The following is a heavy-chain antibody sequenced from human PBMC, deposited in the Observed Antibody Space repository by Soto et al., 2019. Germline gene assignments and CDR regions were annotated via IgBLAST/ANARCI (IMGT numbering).Heavy chain of an antibody. CDR1: GFTFSNYA. CDR2: ISGSGVIT. Sequence: EVQLLESGGGLVQPGGSLRLSCAASGFTFSNYAMSWVRQAPGKGLEWVSSISGSGVITYYPDSVKGRFTISRDNSKNMMYLQMNSLRAEDTAVYYCAKKGGDTTARVDFDPWGQGTLVTVSS. V-gene: IGHV3-23*01. D-gene: IGHD2-21*01. CDR3: AKKGGDTTARVDFDP. J-gene: IGHJ5*02.